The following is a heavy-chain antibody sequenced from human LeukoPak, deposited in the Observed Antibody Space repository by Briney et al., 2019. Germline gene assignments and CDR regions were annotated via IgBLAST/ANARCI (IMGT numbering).Heavy chain of an antibody. CDR1: GYIFTSYY. CDR3: AREPVRGSIDY. J-gene: IGHJ4*02. CDR2: INPSGGST. V-gene: IGHV1-46*01. Sequence: ASVKVSCKASGYIFTSYYMHWVRQAPGQGLEWMGIINPSGGSTSYTQKFQGRVTMTRDTSTSTAYMELRSLRSDDTAVYYCAREPVRGSIDYWGQGTLVTVSS. D-gene: IGHD3-10*01.